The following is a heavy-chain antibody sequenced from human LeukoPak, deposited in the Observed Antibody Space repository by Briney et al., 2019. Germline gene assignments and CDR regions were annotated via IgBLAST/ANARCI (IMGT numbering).Heavy chain of an antibody. J-gene: IGHJ4*02. CDR3: ARQDSVDTAMVPFDY. Sequence: TGESLKISCKGSGYSFTSYWIGWVRQMPGKGLEWMGIIYPGDSDTRYSPSFQGQVTISADKSISTAYLQWSSLKASDTAMYYCARQDSVDTAMVPFDYWGQGTLVTVSS. V-gene: IGHV5-51*01. CDR1: GYSFTSYW. CDR2: IYPGDSDT. D-gene: IGHD5-18*01.